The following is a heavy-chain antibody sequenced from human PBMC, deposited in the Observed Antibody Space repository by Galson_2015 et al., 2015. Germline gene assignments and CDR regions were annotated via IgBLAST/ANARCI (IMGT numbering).Heavy chain of an antibody. Sequence: SLRLSCAASGFTFSSYGMHWVRQAPGKGLEWVAVISYDGSNKYYADSVKGRFTISRDNSKNTLYLQMNSLRAEDTAVYYCASLYDSSSFDIWGQGTMVTVSS. J-gene: IGHJ3*02. CDR2: ISYDGSNK. CDR3: ASLYDSSSFDI. CDR1: GFTFSSYG. V-gene: IGHV3-30*03. D-gene: IGHD3-22*01.